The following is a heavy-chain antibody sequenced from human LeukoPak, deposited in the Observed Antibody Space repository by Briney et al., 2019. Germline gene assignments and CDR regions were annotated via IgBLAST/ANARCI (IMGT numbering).Heavy chain of an antibody. V-gene: IGHV1-2*02. D-gene: IGHD1-26*01. J-gene: IGHJ4*02. Sequence: ASVKVSCKASGYTLTGYYMHWVRQAPGQGLEWMGWINPNSGGTNYAQKFQGRVTMTRDTSISTAYMELSRLRSDDTAVYYCARAVGATSNWCFDYWGQGTLVTVSS. CDR1: GYTLTGYY. CDR2: INPNSGGT. CDR3: ARAVGATSNWCFDY.